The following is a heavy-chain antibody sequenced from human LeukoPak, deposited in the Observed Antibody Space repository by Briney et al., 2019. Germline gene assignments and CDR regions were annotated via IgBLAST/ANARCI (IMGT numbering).Heavy chain of an antibody. CDR1: GGFISGYY. CDR2: IYYSGST. V-gene: IGHV4-59*01. D-gene: IGHD1-1*01. J-gene: IGHJ6*03. Sequence: PSETLSLTCTVSGGFISGYYWSWIRQPPGKGLEWIGYIYYSGSTNYNPSLKSRVTISVDTSKNQFSLKLSSVTAADTAVYFCARGRVSSSTWYSTYYYYFYMDVWGKGTTVTVSS. CDR3: ARGRVSSSTWYSTYYYYFYMDV.